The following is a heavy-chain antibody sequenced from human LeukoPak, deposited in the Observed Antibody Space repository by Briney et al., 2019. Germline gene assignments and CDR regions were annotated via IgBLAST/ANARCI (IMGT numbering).Heavy chain of an antibody. J-gene: IGHJ4*02. CDR3: ATDSGVATSLHY. CDR2: LFPSGRI. CDR1: GDSISDYY. D-gene: IGHD3-10*01. Sequence: PSETLSLTCTVSGDSISDYYWNWIRQPAGKGLEWIGRLFPSGRIDYNPSLRSRVSISVDRSKNQFSLKLSSVSAADTAVYYCATDSGVATSLHYWGQGTLVTVSS. V-gene: IGHV4-4*07.